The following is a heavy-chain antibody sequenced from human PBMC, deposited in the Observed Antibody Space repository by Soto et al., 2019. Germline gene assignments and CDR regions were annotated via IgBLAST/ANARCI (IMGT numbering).Heavy chain of an antibody. J-gene: IGHJ3*02. D-gene: IGHD2-2*01. V-gene: IGHV4-59*08. Sequence: SETLSLTCTVSGGSISSYYWSWIRQPPGKGLEWIGYIYYSGSTNYNPSLKSRVTISVDTSKNQFSLKLSSVTAADTAVYYCARQRLVSAADALDIWGQGTMVTVSS. CDR1: GGSISSYY. CDR3: ARQRLVSAADALDI. CDR2: IYYSGST.